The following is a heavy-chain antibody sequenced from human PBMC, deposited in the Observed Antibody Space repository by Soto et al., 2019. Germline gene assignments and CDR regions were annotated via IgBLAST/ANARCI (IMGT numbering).Heavy chain of an antibody. CDR2: ISAHNGNT. Sequence: QAHLVQSGPEVKKPGASVKVSCKGSGYIFTSYGIAWVRQAPGQGLEWMGWISAHNGNTEYAQKFQGRVTMTRDTSTSTAYLELRSLRSDDTALYYCARGRYGDYWGQGDLVTVSS. V-gene: IGHV1-18*01. CDR1: GYIFTSYG. CDR3: ARGRYGDY. D-gene: IGHD4-17*01. J-gene: IGHJ4*02.